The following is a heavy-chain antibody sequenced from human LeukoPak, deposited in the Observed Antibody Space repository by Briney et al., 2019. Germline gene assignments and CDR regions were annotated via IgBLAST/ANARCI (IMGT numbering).Heavy chain of an antibody. J-gene: IGHJ4*02. V-gene: IGHV3-23*01. Sequence: GGSLRLSCAASGFTFSSYAMSWVRQAPGKGLEWVSAISGSGGSTYYADSVKGRFTISRDNSKNTLYLQMNSLRAEDTAVYYCARDGGEYSGYEFDYWGQGTLVTVSS. CDR3: ARDGGEYSGYEFDY. D-gene: IGHD5-12*01. CDR1: GFTFSSYA. CDR2: ISGSGGST.